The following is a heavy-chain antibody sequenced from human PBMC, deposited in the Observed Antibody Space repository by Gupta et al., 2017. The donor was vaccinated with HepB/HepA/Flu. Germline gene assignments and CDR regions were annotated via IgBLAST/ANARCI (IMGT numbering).Heavy chain of an antibody. V-gene: IGHV4-39*01. D-gene: IGHD3-3*01. CDR2: IYYSGST. J-gene: IGHJ4*02. CDR1: GGSISSSSYY. CDR3: ASYYDFWSGYHDY. Sequence: QLQLQESGPGLVKPSETLSLTCTVSGGSISSSSYYWGWIRQPPGKGLEWIGSIYYSGSTYYNPALKSRVTISVDTSKNQFSLKLSSVTAADTVVYYCASYYDFWSGYHDYWGQGNLVTVSS.